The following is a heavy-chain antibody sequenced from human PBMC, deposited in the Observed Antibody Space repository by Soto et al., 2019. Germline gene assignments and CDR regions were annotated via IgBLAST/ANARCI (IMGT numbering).Heavy chain of an antibody. CDR3: AHRPGHDNYFDY. CDR1: GFSLSTSGVG. Sequence: QITLKESGPTLVKPTQTLTLTCTFSGFSLSTSGVGVGWIRRPPGKALEWLALIYWDDDKRYSPSLKSRLTITKDTSKNQVVLTMTNMDPVDTATYYCAHRPGHDNYFDYWGQGTLVTVSS. J-gene: IGHJ4*02. D-gene: IGHD3-9*01. V-gene: IGHV2-5*02. CDR2: IYWDDDK.